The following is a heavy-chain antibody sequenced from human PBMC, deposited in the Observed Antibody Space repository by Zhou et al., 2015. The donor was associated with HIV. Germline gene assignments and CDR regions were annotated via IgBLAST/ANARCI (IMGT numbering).Heavy chain of an antibody. CDR3: AKMGGGYCSSTTCCFNY. V-gene: IGHV3-23*01. Sequence: EVQLLESGGDLVQPGGSLRLSCAASGFNFSDNGMSWVRQAPGMGLEWVSGISGSGGSTYYADPVKGRFTISRDNSKNTLFLQMNSLRVEDTAIYYCAKMGGGYCSSTTCCFNYWGQGTLVTVSS. D-gene: IGHD2-2*01. CDR1: GFNFSDNG. J-gene: IGHJ4*02. CDR2: ISGSGGST.